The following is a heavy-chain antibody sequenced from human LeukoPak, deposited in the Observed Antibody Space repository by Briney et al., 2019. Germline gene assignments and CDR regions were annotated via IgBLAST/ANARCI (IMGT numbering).Heavy chain of an antibody. V-gene: IGHV3-30-3*01. CDR2: ISSDGNNK. CDR1: GFTFSSYA. Sequence: GGSLRLSCAASGFTFSSYAMRWVRQAPGKGLEWVAVISSDGNNKYYGDSVKGRFTISRDNSNNTLYVQINSLRAEDTAVYYCARDYYTSGRSIFNWFDPWGQGTLVSVSS. J-gene: IGHJ5*02. D-gene: IGHD3-10*01. CDR3: ARDYYTSGRSIFNWFDP.